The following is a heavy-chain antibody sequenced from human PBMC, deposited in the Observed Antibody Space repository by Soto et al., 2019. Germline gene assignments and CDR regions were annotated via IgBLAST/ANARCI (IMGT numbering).Heavy chain of an antibody. Sequence: SETLSLTCIVSGDSISTFYWSWIRQPPGKGLEWIGNVFDSGSTNYNPSLKSRVTISAETSKNHISLKLRSVTAADTAVYYCARARSRWTTLGYWGQGTLVTVSS. CDR1: GDSISTFY. CDR3: ARARSRWTTLGY. V-gene: IGHV4-59*01. J-gene: IGHJ4*02. D-gene: IGHD3-16*01. CDR2: VFDSGST.